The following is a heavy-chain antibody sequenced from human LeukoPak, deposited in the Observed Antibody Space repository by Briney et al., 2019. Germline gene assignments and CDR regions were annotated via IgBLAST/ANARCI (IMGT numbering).Heavy chain of an antibody. Sequence: SETLSLTCTVSGGSISSYYWGWIRQPPGKGLEWIGYIYYSGSTNYNPSLKSRVTISVDTSKNQFSLKLSSVTAADTAVYYCARALRGFGEPFDYWGQGTLVTVPS. CDR1: GGSISSYY. V-gene: IGHV4-59*01. D-gene: IGHD3-10*01. J-gene: IGHJ4*02. CDR2: IYYSGST. CDR3: ARALRGFGEPFDY.